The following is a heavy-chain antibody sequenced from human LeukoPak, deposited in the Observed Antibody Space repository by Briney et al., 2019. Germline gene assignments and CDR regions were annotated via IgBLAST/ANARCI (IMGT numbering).Heavy chain of an antibody. CDR1: GGSISSSTFY. V-gene: IGHV4-39*07. CDR2: IYYSGST. J-gene: IGHJ3*02. D-gene: IGHD4-17*01. Sequence: SETLSLTCTVSGGSISSSTFYWGWIRQPPGKGLEWIGTIYYSGSTFYNPSLKSRVTVSVDTSKNQFSLKLSSLTAADTTVYYCAREEGGDYNAFDIWGQGTMVTVSS. CDR3: AREEGGDYNAFDI.